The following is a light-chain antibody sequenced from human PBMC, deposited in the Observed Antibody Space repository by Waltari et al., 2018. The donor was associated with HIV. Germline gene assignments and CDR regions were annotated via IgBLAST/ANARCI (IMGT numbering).Light chain of an antibody. Sequence: QSVLTQPPSVSGAPGQRVTISCTESSSNIGAGYDVHWYQQLPGTAPKLLIYGNNNRPSGVPDRFSGSKSATSASLAITGLQAGDESDYYCQSYDSSLSGWVFGGGTKLTVL. CDR1: SSNIGAGYD. V-gene: IGLV1-40*01. J-gene: IGLJ3*02. CDR3: QSYDSSLSGWV. CDR2: GNN.